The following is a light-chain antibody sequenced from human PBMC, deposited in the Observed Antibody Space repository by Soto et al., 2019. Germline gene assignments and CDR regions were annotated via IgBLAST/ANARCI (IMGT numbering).Light chain of an antibody. CDR2: GAS. CDR3: QQYGSSPPSST. J-gene: IGKJ5*01. V-gene: IGKV3-20*01. Sequence: EIVMTQSPVTLSVSPGERATLSCRASQTIRSDLAWYQQKPGQAPRLLIYGASNRATDIPDRFSGRGSGTDFTLTISRLEPEDFAVYYCQQYGSSPPSSTFGQGTRLEI. CDR1: QTIRSD.